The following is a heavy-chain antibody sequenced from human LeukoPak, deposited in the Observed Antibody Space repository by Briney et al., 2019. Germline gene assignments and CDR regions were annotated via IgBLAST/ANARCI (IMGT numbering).Heavy chain of an antibody. CDR1: GYTFTSYG. CDR2: ISAYNGNT. Sequence: GASVKVSCKASGYTFTSYGISWVRQAPGQGLEWMGWISAYNGNTNYAQKLQGRVTMTTDTSTSTAYMELRSLRSEDTAVYYCARVEDDILTGYYPYYYYGMDVWGQGTTVTVSS. J-gene: IGHJ6*02. CDR3: ARVEDDILTGYYPYYYYGMDV. D-gene: IGHD3-9*01. V-gene: IGHV1-18*01.